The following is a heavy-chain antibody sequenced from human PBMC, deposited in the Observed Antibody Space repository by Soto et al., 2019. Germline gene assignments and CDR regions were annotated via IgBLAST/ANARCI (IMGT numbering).Heavy chain of an antibody. CDR1: GGSFRGYY. J-gene: IGHJ5*02. D-gene: IGHD3-10*01. Sequence: QVQLQQWGAGLLKPSETLSLTCAVYGGSFRGYYWSWIRQPPGKGLEWSGENHHSGSTNYNPSLKSRATISVGMSKNHFSLKLSSVTAADTAVYYRARVPVRVIVRSMYWFDPWGQGTLVAVSS. CDR2: NHHSGST. V-gene: IGHV4-34*01. CDR3: ARVPVRVIVRSMYWFDP.